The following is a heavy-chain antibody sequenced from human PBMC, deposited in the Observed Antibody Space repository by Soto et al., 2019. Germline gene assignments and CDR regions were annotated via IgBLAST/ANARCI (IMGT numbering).Heavy chain of an antibody. CDR3: ARVPKYYDFLSGPPGYYYYYCMDV. J-gene: IGHJ6*02. CDR2: INHSGST. V-gene: IGHV4-34*01. D-gene: IGHD3-3*01. Sequence: PSETLSLTCAVYGGSFSGYYWSWIRQPPGKGLEWIGEINHSGSTNYSPSLKSRVTISVDTSKNQFSLKLSSVTAADTSVYYCARVPKYYDFLSGPPGYYYYYCMDVWGQGTTVTVSS. CDR1: GGSFSGYY.